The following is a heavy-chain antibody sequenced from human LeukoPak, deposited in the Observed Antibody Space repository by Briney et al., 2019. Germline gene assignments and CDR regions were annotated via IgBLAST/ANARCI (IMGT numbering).Heavy chain of an antibody. CDR2: IYHTGST. Sequence: SETLSLTCTVSGDSIISGDFYWSWIRQPPGKGLEWIGYIYHTGSTYYNPSLRSRVSVSVDKSKSQFSLKLISVTAADTAIYYCTRDLEYAGNRFDYWDRGILVTVSS. CDR1: GDSIISGDFY. J-gene: IGHJ4*02. D-gene: IGHD2-8*01. V-gene: IGHV4-30-2*01. CDR3: TRDLEYAGNRFDY.